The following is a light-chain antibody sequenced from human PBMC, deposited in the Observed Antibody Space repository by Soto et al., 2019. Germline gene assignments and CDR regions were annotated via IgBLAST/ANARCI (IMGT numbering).Light chain of an antibody. J-gene: IGKJ1*01. Sequence: IVMTQSPLSLSVTPGEAASISCMSSARLLHKNGYNYVDWYMQKPGQSPQLLTYLGSNRASGAPDRFSGSGSDTYFTLEISRVEADDVGVYYCMQPLENFRTFGQGTKVDIK. V-gene: IGKV2-28*01. CDR1: ARLLHKNGYNY. CDR3: MQPLENFRT. CDR2: LGS.